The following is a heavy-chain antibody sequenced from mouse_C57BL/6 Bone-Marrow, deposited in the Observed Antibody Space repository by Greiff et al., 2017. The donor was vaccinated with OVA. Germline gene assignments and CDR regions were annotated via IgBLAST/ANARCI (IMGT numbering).Heavy chain of an antibody. CDR1: GYTFTSYW. Sequence: VQLQQSGTVLARPGASVKMSCKTSGYTFTSYWMHWVKQRPGQGLDWIGAIYPGNSDTSYNQKFKGKAKLTAVTSASTAYMERSSLTNEDSAVYYCTREAHWAWVADWGQGTLVTVSA. CDR2: IYPGNSDT. CDR3: TREAHWAWVAD. D-gene: IGHD4-1*01. J-gene: IGHJ3*01. V-gene: IGHV1-5*01.